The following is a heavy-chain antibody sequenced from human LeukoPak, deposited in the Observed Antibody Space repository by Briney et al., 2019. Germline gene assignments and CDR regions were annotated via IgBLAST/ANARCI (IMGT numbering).Heavy chain of an antibody. CDR2: ISYDGSNK. CDR1: GFTFSTYA. V-gene: IGHV3-30*18. Sequence: GGSLRLSCAASGFTFSTYAVTWVRQAPGKGLEWVAVISYDGSNKYYADSVKGRFTISRDNSKNTLYLQINSLRAEDTAVYYCAKVPGKKWLGYFDYWGQGTLVTVSS. J-gene: IGHJ4*02. D-gene: IGHD6-19*01. CDR3: AKVPGKKWLGYFDY.